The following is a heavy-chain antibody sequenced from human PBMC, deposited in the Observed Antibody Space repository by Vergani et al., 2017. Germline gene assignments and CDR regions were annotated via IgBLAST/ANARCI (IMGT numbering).Heavy chain of an antibody. V-gene: IGHV4-31*03. CDR2: IYYSGST. Sequence: QLQLQESGPGLVKPSQTLSLTCTVSGGSISSGGYYWSWIRQHPGKGLEWIGYIYYSGSTYYNPSLKSRVTISVDTSKNQFSLKLSSVTAADTAVYYCETTGYCSGGSCYNRDYYYYYMDVWGKGTTVTVSS. CDR1: GGSISSGGYY. J-gene: IGHJ6*03. CDR3: ETTGYCSGGSCYNRDYYYYYMDV. D-gene: IGHD2-15*01.